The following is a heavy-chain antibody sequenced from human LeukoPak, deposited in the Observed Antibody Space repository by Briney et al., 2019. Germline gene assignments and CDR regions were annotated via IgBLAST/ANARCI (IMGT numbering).Heavy chain of an antibody. CDR3: VKGSYDTSNYYYGMDV. D-gene: IGHD3-9*01. V-gene: IGHV3-64D*06. CDR2: ISSNGDST. J-gene: IGHJ6*02. CDR1: GFTFSTYA. Sequence: GGSLRLSCSASGFTFSTYAMHWVRQAPGKELEYVSVISSNGDSTYNADSVKGRFTISRDNSKNTLYLQMSSLRPEDTAVYYCVKGSYDTSNYYYGMDVWGQGTTVTVSS.